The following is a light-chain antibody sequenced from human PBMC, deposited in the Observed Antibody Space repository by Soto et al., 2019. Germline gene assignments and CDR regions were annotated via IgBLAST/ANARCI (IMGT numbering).Light chain of an antibody. J-gene: IGKJ4*01. V-gene: IGKV4-1*01. CDR3: QQYFSTPPT. CDR2: WAS. CDR1: QSFLYSSNNNNF. Sequence: DSLMTQSPASLAVSLGERATINCKSSQSFLYSSNNNNFLAWYQHKPGQPPKLLIYWASTREAGVPDRFSGSGSGTDFTLTISSLQAEDVAVYYCQQYFSTPPTFAGGTKVDNK.